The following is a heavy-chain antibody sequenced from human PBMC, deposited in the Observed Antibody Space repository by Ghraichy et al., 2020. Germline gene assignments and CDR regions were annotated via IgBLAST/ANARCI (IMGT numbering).Heavy chain of an antibody. Sequence: GALNISCAASGFTFSSYSMNWVRQAPGKGLEWVSSISSTSTYIYYADSLKGRFTISRDNAKNSLYLQMNSLRAEDTAVYYCAIGRAGPDGQEFWGQGTLVTVSS. V-gene: IGHV3-21*01. J-gene: IGHJ4*02. D-gene: IGHD5-24*01. CDR2: ISSTSTYI. CDR3: AIGRAGPDGQEF. CDR1: GFTFSSYS.